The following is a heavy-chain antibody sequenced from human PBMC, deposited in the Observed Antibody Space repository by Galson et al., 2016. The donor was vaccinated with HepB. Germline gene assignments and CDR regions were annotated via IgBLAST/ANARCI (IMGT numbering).Heavy chain of an antibody. D-gene: IGHD2-21*02. CDR1: GGTFANYA. Sequence: SAKVSCKASGGTFANYAMNWVRKVPGQGLEWMGGVIPLFGTTNYAQKFQVRVTITAAESTSTAYRELNSLKSDDTAVYYCARGLAVVVTALRGALDIWGQGTMVAVSS. CDR3: ARGLAVVVTALRGALDI. CDR2: VIPLFGTT. J-gene: IGHJ3*02. V-gene: IGHV1-69*13.